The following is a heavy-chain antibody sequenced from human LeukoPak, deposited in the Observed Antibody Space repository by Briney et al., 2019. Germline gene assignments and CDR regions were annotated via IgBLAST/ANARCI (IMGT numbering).Heavy chain of an antibody. V-gene: IGHV4-39*07. CDR1: GGSISSSSYY. D-gene: IGHD3-22*01. Sequence: SETLSLTCGVSGGSISSSSYYWGWIRQPPGNGLEWIGNIYYTDSTEYNPSLKSRVTISVDTSKNQFSLKLASMTAADTAVYYCARDSRYYYDSSGYHGAFDIWGQGTMVTVSS. CDR2: IYYTDST. CDR3: ARDSRYYYDSSGYHGAFDI. J-gene: IGHJ3*02.